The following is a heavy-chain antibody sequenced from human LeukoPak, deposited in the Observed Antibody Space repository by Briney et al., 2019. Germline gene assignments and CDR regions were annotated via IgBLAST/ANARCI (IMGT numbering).Heavy chain of an antibody. CDR3: ARSGIRNYYGSGSYYNAYSDAFDI. CDR1: GFTFSSYE. CDR2: ISSSGSTI. D-gene: IGHD3-10*01. J-gene: IGHJ3*02. Sequence: GGSLRLSCAASGFTFSSYEMNWVRQAPGEGLEWGSDISSSGSTIYYADSVKGRFTISRDNAKNSLYLQMNSLRAEDTAVYYCARSGIRNYYGSGSYYNAYSDAFDIWGQGTMVTVSP. V-gene: IGHV3-48*03.